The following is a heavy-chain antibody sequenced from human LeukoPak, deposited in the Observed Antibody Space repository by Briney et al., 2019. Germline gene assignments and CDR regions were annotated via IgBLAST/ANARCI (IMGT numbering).Heavy chain of an antibody. CDR3: AKAPVTSCRVAFCYPFDS. V-gene: IGHV3-23*01. CDR2: TSSSDDGK. Sequence: GGSLRLSCTVSGFSLSSYAMSWVRRAPGKGLEWVSATSSSDDGKYYADSVRGRFTISRDNSRNTMYLQMNSLRAEDAAVYYCAKAPVTSCRVAFCYPFDSWGQGTLVTVSS. J-gene: IGHJ4*02. D-gene: IGHD2-15*01. CDR1: GFSLSSYA.